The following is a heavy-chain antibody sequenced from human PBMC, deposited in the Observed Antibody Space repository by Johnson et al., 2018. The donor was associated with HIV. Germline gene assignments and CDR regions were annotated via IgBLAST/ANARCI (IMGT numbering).Heavy chain of an antibody. V-gene: IGHV3-66*01. J-gene: IGHJ3*02. CDR1: GFTVSSNY. CDR2: IYSGGDT. D-gene: IGHD3-3*01. CDR3: AKGLAAFFAFDI. Sequence: VQLVESGGGVVQPGTSLRLSCAASGFTVSSNYMSWVRQAPGKGLEWVSVIYSGGDTYYADSVKGRFTISRDNSKNTLYLQMNSLRAEDTAVYYCAKGLAAFFAFDIWGQGTMVTVSS.